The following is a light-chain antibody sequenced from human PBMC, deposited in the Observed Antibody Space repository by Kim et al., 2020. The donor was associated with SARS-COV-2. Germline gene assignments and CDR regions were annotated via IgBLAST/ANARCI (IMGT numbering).Light chain of an antibody. Sequence: ARITCGGSNSGSVTVHWYQQKPGQAPVLVMFYDADRPSGIPERFSGSNSGDTANLTISRVEVGDEADYFCQVWNSDYDNVVFGGGTQLTVL. CDR1: NSGSVT. CDR2: YDA. CDR3: QVWNSDYDNVV. V-gene: IGLV3-21*04. J-gene: IGLJ2*01.